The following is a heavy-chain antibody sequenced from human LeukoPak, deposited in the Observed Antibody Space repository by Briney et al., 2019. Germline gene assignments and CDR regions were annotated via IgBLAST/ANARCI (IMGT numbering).Heavy chain of an antibody. Sequence: PGGSLRLSCAASGFTFDDYAMHWVRQAPGKGLEWVSGISWNSGSIGYADSVKGRFTISGDNAKNSLYLQMNSLRAEDTALYYCAKAAYGSYYYYMDVWGKGTTVTVSS. D-gene: IGHD3-10*01. CDR1: GFTFDDYA. V-gene: IGHV3-9*01. CDR3: AKAAYGSYYYYMDV. CDR2: ISWNSGSI. J-gene: IGHJ6*03.